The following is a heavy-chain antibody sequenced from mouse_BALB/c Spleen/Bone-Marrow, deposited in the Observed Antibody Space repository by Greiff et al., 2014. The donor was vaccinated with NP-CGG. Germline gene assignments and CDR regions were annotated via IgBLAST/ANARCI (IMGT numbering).Heavy chain of an antibody. CDR2: INSGSGGT. D-gene: IGHD2-4*01. CDR3: ARAITDAMDY. Sequence: QVQLQQSGAELVRPGTSVKVSCKGSGYAFTNYLIEWVKQRPGQGLEWIGVINSGSGGTKYNEKFKGKATVTADKSSSTAYMQLRSLTSDVSAVYFCARAITDAMDYWGQGTSVTVSS. V-gene: IGHV1-54*01. J-gene: IGHJ4*01. CDR1: GYAFTNYL.